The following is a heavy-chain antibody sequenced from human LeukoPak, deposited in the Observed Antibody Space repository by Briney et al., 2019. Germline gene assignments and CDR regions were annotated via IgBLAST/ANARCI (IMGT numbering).Heavy chain of an antibody. V-gene: IGHV3-43*01. D-gene: IGHD2-2*01. J-gene: IGHJ4*02. Sequence: GRSLRLSCAASGFTFDDYTMHWVRQAPGKGLEWVSLISWDGGSTYYADSVKGRFTISRDNSKNSLYLQMNSLRTEDTALYYCAKGLGGQLLSTPPDYWGQGTLVTVSS. CDR3: AKGLGGQLLSTPPDY. CDR2: ISWDGGST. CDR1: GFTFDDYT.